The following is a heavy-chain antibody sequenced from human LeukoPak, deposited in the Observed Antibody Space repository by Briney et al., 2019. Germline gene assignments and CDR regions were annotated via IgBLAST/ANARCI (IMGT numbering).Heavy chain of an antibody. J-gene: IGHJ4*02. Sequence: SQTLSLTCTVSGGSISSGDNYWSWLRQPPGTGLEWIGYIYYSGSTYYNPSLKSRVTISVDTSKNQFSLKLSSVSAADTAVYYCARGDLYSSSWYNWGQGTLVTVSS. CDR3: ARGDLYSSSWYN. CDR1: GGSISSGDNY. V-gene: IGHV4-30-4*08. D-gene: IGHD6-13*01. CDR2: IYYSGST.